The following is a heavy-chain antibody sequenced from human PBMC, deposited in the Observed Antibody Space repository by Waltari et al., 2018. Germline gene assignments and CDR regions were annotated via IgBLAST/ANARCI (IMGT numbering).Heavy chain of an antibody. V-gene: IGHV3-7*01. CDR2: IKQDGTDK. J-gene: IGHJ4*02. CDR3: ARWSRSLWL. CDR1: GFTFGSDW. Sequence: EVQLVESGGNLVQPGGSLRLSCAASGFTFGSDWMSWVRQAPGKGLEWVATIKQDGTDKYYVDSVKGRFTVSRDNAKKSLHLQMNSLRAEDTAVYYCARWSRSLWLGGQGTLVTVSS. D-gene: IGHD3-10*01.